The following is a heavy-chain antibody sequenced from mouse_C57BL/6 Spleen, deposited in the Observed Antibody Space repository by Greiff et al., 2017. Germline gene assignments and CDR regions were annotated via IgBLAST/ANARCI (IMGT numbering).Heavy chain of an antibody. J-gene: IGHJ2*01. D-gene: IGHD2-14*01. CDR3: ARGGTTGYYFDC. Sequence: EVQLVESGGGLVKPGGSLKLSCAASGFTFSDYGMHWVRQAPEKGLEWVAYISSGSSTIYYADTVKGRFTFSIDNAKNTLFLQMTSLRSEDTAMYGCARGGTTGYYFDCWGQGTTLTVSS. CDR2: ISSGSSTI. CDR1: GFTFSDYG. V-gene: IGHV5-17*01.